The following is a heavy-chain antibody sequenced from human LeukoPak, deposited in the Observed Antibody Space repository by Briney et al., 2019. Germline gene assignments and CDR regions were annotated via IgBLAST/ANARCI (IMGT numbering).Heavy chain of an antibody. V-gene: IGHV3-23*01. J-gene: IGHJ3*02. Sequence: QAGGSLRLSCAASGFTFSSYAMSWVRQAPGKGLEWVSAISGSGGSTYYADSVKGRFTISRDNSKNTLYLQMNSLRAEDTAVYYCAKGRVAYYDFWSGYYGGAFDIWGQGTMVTVSS. D-gene: IGHD3-3*01. CDR2: ISGSGGST. CDR3: AKGRVAYYDFWSGYYGGAFDI. CDR1: GFTFSSYA.